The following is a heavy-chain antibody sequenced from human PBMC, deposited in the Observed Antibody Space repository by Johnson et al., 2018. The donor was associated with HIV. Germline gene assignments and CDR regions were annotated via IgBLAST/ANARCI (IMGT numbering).Heavy chain of an antibody. D-gene: IGHD4-23*01. CDR2: ISWNSGSI. J-gene: IGHJ3*02. CDR1: GFTFDDYA. V-gene: IGHV3-9*01. CDR3: AKDLDYGGNSLLDDAFDI. Sequence: VQVVESGGGLVQPGRSLRLSCAASGFTFDDYAMHWVRQAPGKGLEWVSGISWNSGSIGYADSVQGRFTISRDNAKNSLYLQMNSLRAEDTALYYCAKDLDYGGNSLLDDAFDIWGQGTMVTVSS.